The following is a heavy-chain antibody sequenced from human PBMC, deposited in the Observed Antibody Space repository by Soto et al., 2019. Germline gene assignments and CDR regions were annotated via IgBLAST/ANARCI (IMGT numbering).Heavy chain of an antibody. J-gene: IGHJ4*02. CDR1: GGTFNTYA. CDR3: AREVHVHTPAFVY. D-gene: IGHD3-10*02. V-gene: IGHV1-69*19. Sequence: QVQLVQSGAEMKKPGSSVKVSCQSSGGTFNTYAMNWVRQAPGQGPEWMGDISPMFGAANYAPKFQGRVNITADEDTGTSDVQLRSLTSEDTALYFCAREVHVHTPAFVYWGQGTLVTVSS. CDR2: ISPMFGAA.